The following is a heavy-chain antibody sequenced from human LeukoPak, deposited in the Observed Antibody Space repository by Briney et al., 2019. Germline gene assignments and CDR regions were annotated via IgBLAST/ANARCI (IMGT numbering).Heavy chain of an antibody. D-gene: IGHD3-10*01. J-gene: IGHJ6*03. CDR3: ARVARGDYYYYYMDV. CDR1: GFTVSSKY. CDR2: IYSGDTT. V-gene: IGHV3-53*01. Sequence: PGGSLRLSCAASGFTVSSKYMSWVRQAPGKGLEWVSVIYSGDTTYYADSVKGRFTISRDNSRNTLYLQMNSLRAEDTALYYCARVARGDYYYYYMDVWGKGTTVTVS.